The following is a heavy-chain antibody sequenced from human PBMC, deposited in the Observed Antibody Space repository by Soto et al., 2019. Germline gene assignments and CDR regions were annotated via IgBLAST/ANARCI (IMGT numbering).Heavy chain of an antibody. CDR1: GFTFSSYA. J-gene: IGHJ4*02. CDR2: ISGSGGST. Sequence: GGSLRLSCAASGFTFSSYAMSWVRQAPGKGLEWVSAISGSGGSTYYADSVKGRFTISRDNSKNTLYLQMNSLRAEDTAVYYCAKDLDIAVAGTSNYWGQGTLVTVSS. V-gene: IGHV3-23*01. D-gene: IGHD6-19*01. CDR3: AKDLDIAVAGTSNY.